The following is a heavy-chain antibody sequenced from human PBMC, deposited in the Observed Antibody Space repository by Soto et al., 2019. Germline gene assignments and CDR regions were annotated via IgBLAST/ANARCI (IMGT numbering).Heavy chain of an antibody. CDR2: IKSKTDGGTT. CDR3: TMQKPETIYYYSGMDV. V-gene: IGHV3-15*07. CDR1: GFTFSNAW. Sequence: EVQLVESGGGLVKPGGSLRLSCAASGFTFSNAWINWVRQAPGKGLEWVGRIKSKTDGGTTDYAAPVKGRFTISRDDSKNTLYLQMNSLKTEDTAVYYCTMQKPETIYYYSGMDVWGQGTTVTVSS. J-gene: IGHJ6*02. D-gene: IGHD2-2*01.